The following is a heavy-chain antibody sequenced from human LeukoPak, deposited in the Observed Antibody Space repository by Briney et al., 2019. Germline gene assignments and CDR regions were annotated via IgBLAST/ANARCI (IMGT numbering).Heavy chain of an antibody. CDR1: GGSISSTNYY. Sequence: PSETLSLTCLVSGGSISSTNYYWGCIRQPPGKGLEWIGGIYYSGTTYYNPSLKSRVTISIDMSKNQFSLKLSSVTAADTAVYYCARDGDSRSEPYKRGAFDIWGQGTMVTVSS. CDR3: ARDGDSRSEPYKRGAFDI. J-gene: IGHJ3*02. CDR2: IYYSGTT. D-gene: IGHD1-14*01. V-gene: IGHV4-39*07.